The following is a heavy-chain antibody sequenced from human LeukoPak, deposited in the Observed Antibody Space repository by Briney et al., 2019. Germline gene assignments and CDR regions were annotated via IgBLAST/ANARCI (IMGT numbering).Heavy chain of an antibody. D-gene: IGHD2-15*01. J-gene: IGHJ5*02. CDR2: IYFDDRT. V-gene: IGHV4-30-2*01. Sequence: SETLSLTCAVSGGSISSGGYSWTWIRQPPGKSLEWIGYIYFDDRTCYNPSLKSRVTISADRSKNQFSLKLNSVTAADTAIYYCARGDCRGGSCYTGTGWFDTWGQGTRVTVSS. CDR3: ARGDCRGGSCYTGTGWFDT. CDR1: GGSISSGGYS.